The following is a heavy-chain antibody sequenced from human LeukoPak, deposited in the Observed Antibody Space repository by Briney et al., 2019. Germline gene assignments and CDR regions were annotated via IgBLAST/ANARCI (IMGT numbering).Heavy chain of an antibody. CDR3: ARVSDFWSEV. J-gene: IGHJ4*02. CDR1: GFIFTDYW. V-gene: IGHV3-7*01. Sequence: GGSLRLSCAASGFIFTDYWMYWVRQAPGRGLAWVANIKEDGSEKNYVDSVKGRFTISRDNAKNSVYLQMNSLRVEDTAVYYCARVSDFWSEVWGQGTLVTVSS. D-gene: IGHD3-3*01. CDR2: IKEDGSEK.